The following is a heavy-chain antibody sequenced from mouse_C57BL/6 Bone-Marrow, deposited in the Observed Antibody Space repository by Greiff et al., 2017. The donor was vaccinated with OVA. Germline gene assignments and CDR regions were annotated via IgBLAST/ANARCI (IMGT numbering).Heavy chain of an antibody. CDR2: IRSKSNNYAT. Sequence: EVQLVESGGGLVQPKGSLKLSCAASGFSFNTYAMNWVRQAPGKGLEWVARIRSKSNNYATYYADSVKDRFTISRDDSESMLYLQMNNLKTEDTAMYYCVRQHSNYAMDYWGQGTSVTVSS. J-gene: IGHJ4*01. D-gene: IGHD2-5*01. CDR1: GFSFNTYA. V-gene: IGHV10-1*01. CDR3: VRQHSNYAMDY.